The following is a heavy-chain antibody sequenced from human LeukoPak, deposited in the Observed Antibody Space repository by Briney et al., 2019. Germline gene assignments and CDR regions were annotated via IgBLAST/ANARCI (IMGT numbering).Heavy chain of an antibody. CDR2: IIPIFGTA. D-gene: IGHD3-10*01. CDR1: GGTFSSYA. CDR3: ARDRGAHFDY. V-gene: IGHV1-69*05. J-gene: IGHJ4*02. Sequence: SVKVSCKASGGTFSSYAISWVRQAPGQGLEWMGRIIPIFGTANCAQKFQGRVTITTDESTSTAYMELSSLRSEDTAVYYCARDRGAHFDYWGQGTLVTVSS.